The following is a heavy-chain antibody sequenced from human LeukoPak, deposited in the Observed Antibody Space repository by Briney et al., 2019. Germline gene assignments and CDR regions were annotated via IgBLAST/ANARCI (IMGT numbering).Heavy chain of an antibody. CDR3: ARYYYDSSGSNIDY. CDR2: INPNSGGT. CDR1: GYTFTGYY. Sequence: ASVKVSCKASGYTFTGYYMHWVRQAPGQGLEWMGRINPNSGGTNYAQKFQGRVTMTRDTSISTAYMELSRLRSDDTAVYYCARYYYDSSGSNIDYWGQGTVVTVSS. V-gene: IGHV1-2*06. D-gene: IGHD3-22*01. J-gene: IGHJ4*02.